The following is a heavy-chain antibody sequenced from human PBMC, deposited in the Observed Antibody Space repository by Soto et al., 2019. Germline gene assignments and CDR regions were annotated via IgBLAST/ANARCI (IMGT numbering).Heavy chain of an antibody. Sequence: GGSLRLSCAASGFTFSSYSMNWVRQAPGKGLEWVSYISSSSSTIYYADSVKGRFTISRDNAKNSLYLQMNSLRAEDTAVYYCARETQLWLGYYYMDVWGKGTTVTVSS. CDR1: GFTFSSYS. CDR2: ISSSSSTI. CDR3: ARETQLWLGYYYMDV. D-gene: IGHD5-18*01. J-gene: IGHJ6*03. V-gene: IGHV3-48*01.